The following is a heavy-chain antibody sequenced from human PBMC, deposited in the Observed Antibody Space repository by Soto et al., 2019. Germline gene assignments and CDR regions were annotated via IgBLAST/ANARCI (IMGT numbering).Heavy chain of an antibody. Sequence: PSETLSLTCTVSGGSISSGGYYWSWIRQHPGKGLEWIGYIYYSGSTYYNPSLKSRVTISVDTSKNQFSLKLSSVTAADTAVYYCASRRSAYCSGGSCYYWFDPWGQGTLVTVSS. J-gene: IGHJ5*02. CDR2: IYYSGST. D-gene: IGHD2-15*01. V-gene: IGHV4-31*03. CDR3: ASRRSAYCSGGSCYYWFDP. CDR1: GGSISSGGYY.